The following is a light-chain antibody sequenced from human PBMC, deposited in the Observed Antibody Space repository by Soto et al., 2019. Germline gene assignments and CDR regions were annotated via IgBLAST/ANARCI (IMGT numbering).Light chain of an antibody. CDR3: QQYGGSSLYT. V-gene: IGKV3-20*01. CDR1: QSVSSSY. J-gene: IGKJ2*01. CDR2: GAS. Sequence: EIVLTQSPGTLSLSPGERATLSCRASQSVSSSYLGWYQQKPGQAPRLLIYGASTRATGIPDRFSGSGSGTDFTLTTSRLDPEDLAVYYCQQYGGSSLYTFGQGTKLEIK.